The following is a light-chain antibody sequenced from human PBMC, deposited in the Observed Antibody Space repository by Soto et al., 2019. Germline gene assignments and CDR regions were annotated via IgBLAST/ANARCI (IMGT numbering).Light chain of an antibody. J-gene: IGKJ1*01. Sequence: ETMMTQSPATLSVSPGERATLSCRASQTIYSNVAWYQQKPGQAPRLLIYGASNRATGIPDRFSGSGSGTDFTLTISRLEPEDFAVYYCQQYGSSGTFGQGTKVDIK. CDR3: QQYGSSGT. CDR2: GAS. V-gene: IGKV3-20*01. CDR1: QTIYSN.